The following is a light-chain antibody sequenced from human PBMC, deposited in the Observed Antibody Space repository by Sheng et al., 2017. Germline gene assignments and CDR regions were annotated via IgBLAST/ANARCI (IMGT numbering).Light chain of an antibody. CDR1: QSVSNNY. CDR2: GAS. Sequence: EIVLTQSPGTLSLSPGERVTLSCRASQSVSNNYLAWYQQKPGQAPRLLIYGASNRATGIPARFSGSGSGTDFTLTISSLEPEDFAVYYCQQRSNWPLTFGGGTKVEIK. J-gene: IGKJ4*01. V-gene: IGKV3D-20*02. CDR3: QQRSNWPLT.